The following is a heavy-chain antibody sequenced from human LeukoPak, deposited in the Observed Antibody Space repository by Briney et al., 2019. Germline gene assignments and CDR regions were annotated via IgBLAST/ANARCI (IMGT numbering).Heavy chain of an antibody. CDR3: AKDPGATGEYYFDY. D-gene: IGHD1-26*01. CDR1: GFTFDDYA. V-gene: IGHV3-9*01. J-gene: IGHJ4*02. CDR2: ISWNSGSI. Sequence: GRSLRLSCAASGFTFDDYAMHWVQQAPGKGLEWVSGISWNSGSIGYADSVKGRFTISRDNAKNSLYLQMNSLRAEDTALYYCAKDPGATGEYYFDYWGQGTLVTVSS.